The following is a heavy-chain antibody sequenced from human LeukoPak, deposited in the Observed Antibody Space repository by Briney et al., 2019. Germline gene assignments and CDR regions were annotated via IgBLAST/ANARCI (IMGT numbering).Heavy chain of an antibody. J-gene: IGHJ4*02. D-gene: IGHD5-24*01. V-gene: IGHV3-66*01. CDR2: IYSGGST. CDR1: GLTVSSNY. Sequence: GGSLRLSCAASGLTVSSNYMSWVRQAPGKGLEWVSVIYSGGSTYYADSVKGRFTISRDNSKNTLYLQMNSLRAEDTAVCYCARAPDGYNFDYWGQGTLVTVSS. CDR3: ARAPDGYNFDY.